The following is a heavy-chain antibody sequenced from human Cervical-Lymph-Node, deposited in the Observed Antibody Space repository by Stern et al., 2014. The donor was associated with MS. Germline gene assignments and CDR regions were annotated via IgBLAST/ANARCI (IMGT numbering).Heavy chain of an antibody. Sequence: MQLVESGAEVKKPGASVKVSCKASGYTFSNFDINWVRQATGQGLEWMGRIDPNSDTTRYAQKFQGRVTMTRDPSISTAYMELSSLRSDDTAVYYCARGREVYMVTSAFDSWGQGTLVTVSS. CDR3: ARGREVYMVTSAFDS. CDR1: GYTFSNFD. D-gene: IGHD2-21*02. CDR2: IDPNSDTT. V-gene: IGHV1-8*01. J-gene: IGHJ4*02.